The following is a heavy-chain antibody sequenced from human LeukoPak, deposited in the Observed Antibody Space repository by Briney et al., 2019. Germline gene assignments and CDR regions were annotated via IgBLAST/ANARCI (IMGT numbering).Heavy chain of an antibody. CDR2: VYDNGNT. J-gene: IGHJ3*02. V-gene: IGHV4-59*11. CDR3: ARVSTMIVVGPPAFDI. CDR1: GGSISSHY. D-gene: IGHD3-22*01. Sequence: SETLSLTCTVSGGSISSHYWTWIRQSPGKGLEWIGYVYDNGNTNYNPSLKSRVTMSVDPSKNQFSLKLSSVTAADTAVYYCARVSTMIVVGPPAFDIWGQGTMVTVSS.